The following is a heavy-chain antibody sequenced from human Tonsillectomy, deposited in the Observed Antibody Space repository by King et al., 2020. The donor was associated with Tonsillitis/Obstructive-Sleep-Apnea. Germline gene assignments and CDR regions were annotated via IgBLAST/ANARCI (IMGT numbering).Heavy chain of an antibody. D-gene: IGHD1-7*01. CDR3: ARPHQELNRSFDI. V-gene: IGHV1-45*02. CDR1: GYTSTYRY. Sequence: QLVQSGAEVKKTGSSVKISCKASGYTSTYRYLHWVRQAPGQALEWMGWITHFNGNTNYAQNFQDRVTFTRDRSMSTAHMDLSSLRSEDTAMYYCARPHQELNRSFDIWGQGTMVTVSS. J-gene: IGHJ3*02. CDR2: ITHFNGNT.